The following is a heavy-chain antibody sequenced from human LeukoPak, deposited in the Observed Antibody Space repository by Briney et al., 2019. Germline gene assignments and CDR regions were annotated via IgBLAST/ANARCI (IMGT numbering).Heavy chain of an antibody. CDR2: IGTSDDT. CDR1: GFTFSSYD. CDR3: ARRKAHCADDVDCSFDS. D-gene: IGHD2-21*01. V-gene: IGHV3-13*01. Sequence: GGSLTLSCAASGFTFSSYDMHWVRHATGKGLEWVSGIGTSDDTFYSGSVKGRFTISREDAKDSLYLQMNGLTAGDTAVYYCARRKAHCADDVDCSFDSWGQGTLVTVSS. J-gene: IGHJ4*02.